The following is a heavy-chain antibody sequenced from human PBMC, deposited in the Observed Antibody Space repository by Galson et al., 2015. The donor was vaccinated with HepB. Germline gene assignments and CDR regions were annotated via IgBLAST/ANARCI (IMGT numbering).Heavy chain of an antibody. J-gene: IGHJ4*02. CDR3: AGDRLHSGAPTLDY. D-gene: IGHD2-15*01. V-gene: IGHV3-7*03. CDR2: IKQDGSEQ. Sequence: SLRLSCAASGFTFSSYSMTWVRQAPGKGLEWVANIKQDGSEQHYVDSVKGRFTISRDNAKNSLYLQMNSLRAEDTAVYYCAGDRLHSGAPTLDYWGQGTLVTVSS. CDR1: GFTFSSYS.